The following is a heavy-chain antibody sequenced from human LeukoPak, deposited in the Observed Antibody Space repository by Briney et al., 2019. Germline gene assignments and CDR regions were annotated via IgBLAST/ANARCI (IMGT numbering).Heavy chain of an antibody. D-gene: IGHD6-19*01. V-gene: IGHV1-2*06. CDR2: INPNSGGT. Sequence: GASVKVSCKASGYTFTGYYMHWVRQAPGQGLEWMGRINPNSGGTNYAQKFQGRVTMTRDTSISTAYMELSRLRSDDTAVYYCARDGAAVADTFDYWGQGTLVTVSS. CDR1: GYTFTGYY. CDR3: ARDGAAVADTFDY. J-gene: IGHJ4*02.